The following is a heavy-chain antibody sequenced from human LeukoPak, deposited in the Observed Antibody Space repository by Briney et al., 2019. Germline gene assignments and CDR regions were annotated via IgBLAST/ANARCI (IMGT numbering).Heavy chain of an antibody. CDR2: IKYDGTT. Sequence: GGSLRLSCATSGFSFSDAWLSWVRQAPGKGLEWVGRIKYDGTTDYAAPVKGRFTISRDLSKATLYLQMNSLKTEDTAIYYCTTVSHFYLGGQGTLVTVSS. J-gene: IGHJ4*02. V-gene: IGHV3-15*01. D-gene: IGHD2/OR15-2a*01. CDR1: GFSFSDAW. CDR3: TTVSHFYL.